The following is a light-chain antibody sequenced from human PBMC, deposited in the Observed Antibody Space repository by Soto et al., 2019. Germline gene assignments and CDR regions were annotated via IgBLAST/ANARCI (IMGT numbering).Light chain of an antibody. CDR2: GAS. Sequence: EIVLTQSPGTLSLSPGERATLSCRASQSVSSSYLAWYQQKPGQAPRLLIYGASSRATGIPDRFSGSGSGTDFTLTISRLEPEDFAVYYCQQYVSLPRTFGQGTEVEIK. CDR1: QSVSSSY. J-gene: IGKJ1*01. CDR3: QQYVSLPRT. V-gene: IGKV3-20*01.